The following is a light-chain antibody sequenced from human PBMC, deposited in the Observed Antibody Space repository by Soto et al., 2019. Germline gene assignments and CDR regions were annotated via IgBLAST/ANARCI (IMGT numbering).Light chain of an antibody. CDR1: SSDVGAYNY. Sequence: QSVLTQPPSASGSPGQSVTISCTGTSSDVGAYNYVSWYQQHPGKAPKLMIYQVTHRPSGVPDRLSASKSGNTASLTVSGLQAEDEADYFCSSYAGFNNFVFGTGTKVTVL. V-gene: IGLV2-8*01. CDR3: SSYAGFNNFV. J-gene: IGLJ1*01. CDR2: QVT.